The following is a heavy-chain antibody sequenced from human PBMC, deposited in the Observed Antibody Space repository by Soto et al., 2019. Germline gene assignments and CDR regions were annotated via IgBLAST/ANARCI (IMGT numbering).Heavy chain of an antibody. V-gene: IGHV1-69*02. D-gene: IGHD2-21*01. CDR3: QTRGPYGCYHY. J-gene: IGHJ4*02. Sequence: QVQLVQSGAEVKKPGSSVKVSCKASGGTFSSYTISWVRQAPGQGLEWMGRIIPILGIANYAQKFQGRVTITADKSTSTAYMALSSLRSQHTPMYYCQTRGPYGCYHYWGQGTLVTVSS. CDR1: GGTFSSYT. CDR2: IIPILGIA.